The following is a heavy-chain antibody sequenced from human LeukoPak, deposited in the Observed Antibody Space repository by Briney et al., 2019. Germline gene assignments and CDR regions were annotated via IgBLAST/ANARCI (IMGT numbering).Heavy chain of an antibody. CDR3: ARVDDIVVVPAANDY. CDR1: GFTFSSYS. D-gene: IGHD2-2*01. CDR2: ISSSSSYI. Sequence: GGSLRLSCAASGFTFSSYSMNWVRQAPWKGLEWVSSISSSSSYIYYADSVKGRFTISRDNAKNSLYLQMNSLRAEDTAVYYCARVDDIVVVPAANDYWGQGTLVTVSS. J-gene: IGHJ4*02. V-gene: IGHV3-21*01.